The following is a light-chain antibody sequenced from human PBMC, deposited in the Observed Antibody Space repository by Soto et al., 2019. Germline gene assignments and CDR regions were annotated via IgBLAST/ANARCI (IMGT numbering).Light chain of an antibody. CDR3: SSFTTTNTWV. CDR1: RSDVGGYNS. Sequence: QSVLTQPASVSGSPGQSITISCTGTRSDVGGYNSVCWHQQHPGKAPKLIIYEVSNRPSGLSDRFSASKSGNTASLTISGLQADDEADYYCSSFTTTNTWVFGGGTKVTVL. CDR2: EVS. V-gene: IGLV2-14*01. J-gene: IGLJ3*02.